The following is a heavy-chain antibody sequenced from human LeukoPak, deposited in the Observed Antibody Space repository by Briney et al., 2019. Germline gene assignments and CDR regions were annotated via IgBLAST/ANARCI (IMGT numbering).Heavy chain of an antibody. J-gene: IGHJ3*02. D-gene: IGHD3-16*02. CDR2: ISWNSGSI. CDR1: GFTFDDYA. CDR3: AKGSYRLSLDAFDI. V-gene: IGHV3-9*03. Sequence: PGGSLRLSCAASGFTFDDYAMHWVRQAPGKGLEWVSGISWNSGSIGYADSVKGRFTISRDNAKNSLYLQMNSLRAEDMALYYCAKGSYRLSLDAFDIWGQGTMVTVSS.